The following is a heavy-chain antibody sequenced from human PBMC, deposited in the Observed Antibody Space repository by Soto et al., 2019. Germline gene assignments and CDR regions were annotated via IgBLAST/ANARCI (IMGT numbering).Heavy chain of an antibody. CDR2: IHNSGTS. D-gene: IGHD3-22*01. V-gene: IGHV4-59*01. J-gene: IGHJ5*01. Sequence: TLSLRCTVSGDTIANYYWGWIRQAPGKGLEWIGHIHNSGTSTHNPSLNGRVTISIDMSKKQFSLKLTSLTSADTAVYYCERDFYDSVGYTWFDSWSQGTLVTVSS. CDR1: GDTIANYY. CDR3: ERDFYDSVGYTWFDS.